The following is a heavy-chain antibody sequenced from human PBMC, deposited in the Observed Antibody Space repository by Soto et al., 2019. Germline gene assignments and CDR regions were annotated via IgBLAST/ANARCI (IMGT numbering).Heavy chain of an antibody. Sequence: QVQLQESGPGLVKPSQTLSLTCTVSGGSISSGGYYWSWIRQHPGKGLEWIGYIYYSGSTYYNPSLKSRVTLSVDTSESQFSLKLSSVAAADTAVYYCARDNGCSGGSCWDYWGQGTLVTVSS. V-gene: IGHV4-31*03. CDR1: GGSISSGGYY. J-gene: IGHJ4*02. CDR2: IYYSGST. CDR3: ARDNGCSGGSCWDY. D-gene: IGHD2-15*01.